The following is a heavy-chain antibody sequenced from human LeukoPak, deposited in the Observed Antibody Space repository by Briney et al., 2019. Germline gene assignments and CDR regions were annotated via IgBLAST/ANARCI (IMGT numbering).Heavy chain of an antibody. V-gene: IGHV3-74*01. J-gene: IGHJ4*02. CDR3: ARGGGVGEFDY. CDR2: IKSDGSST. CDR1: GFTFSSYW. Sequence: GGSLRLSCVASGFTFSSYWMHWVRQAPGKGLVWVSRIKSDGSSTIYADSVKGRFTISRDDAKNTLYLQMNSLRAEDTAVYYCARGGGVGEFDYWGQGTLVTVSS. D-gene: IGHD1-26*01.